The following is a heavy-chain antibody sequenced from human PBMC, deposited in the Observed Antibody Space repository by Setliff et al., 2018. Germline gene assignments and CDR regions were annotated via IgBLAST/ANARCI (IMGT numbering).Heavy chain of an antibody. V-gene: IGHV3-30-3*01. Sequence: GGSLRLSCAASGFTLSSYAMHWVRQATGKGLEWGAVISYDGSNKYYADSVKGRFTISRDNSKNTLYLQMNGLRPEDAAVYYCARRIAWSSSSWYYFDYWGQGTLVTVSS. CDR1: GFTLSSYA. D-gene: IGHD6-13*01. J-gene: IGHJ4*02. CDR2: ISYDGSNK. CDR3: ARRIAWSSSSWYYFDY.